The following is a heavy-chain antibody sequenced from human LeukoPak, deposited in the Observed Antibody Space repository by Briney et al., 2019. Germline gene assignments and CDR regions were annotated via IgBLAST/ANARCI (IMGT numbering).Heavy chain of an antibody. J-gene: IGHJ6*04. CDR3: TWFGEPQPPTYGMDV. D-gene: IGHD3-10*01. CDR1: GGTFSSYA. V-gene: IGHV1-69*06. Sequence: SVKVSCKASGGTFSSYAISWVRQAPGQGLEWMGGIIPIFGTANYAQKFQGRVTITADKSTSTAYMELSSLRSEDTAVYYCTWFGEPQPPTYGMDVWGKGTTVPVSS. CDR2: IIPIFGTA.